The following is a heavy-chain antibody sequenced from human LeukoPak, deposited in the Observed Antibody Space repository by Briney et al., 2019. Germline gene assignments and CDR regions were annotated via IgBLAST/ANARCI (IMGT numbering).Heavy chain of an antibody. V-gene: IGHV3-7*01. CDR2: TKPDGSAE. D-gene: IGHD6-19*01. CDR1: GFTFRNYW. Sequence: GGSLRLSCAASGFTFRNYWMGWVRQAPGKGLEWVANTKPDGSAEYYADSVRGRFTTSRDNANNFLYLQMNSLRAEDTAVYYCARDSSGWFDPWGQGTLVTVSS. CDR3: ARDSSGWFDP. J-gene: IGHJ5*02.